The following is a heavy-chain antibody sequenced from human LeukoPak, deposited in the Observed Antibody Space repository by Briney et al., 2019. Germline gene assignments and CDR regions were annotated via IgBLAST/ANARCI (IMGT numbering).Heavy chain of an antibody. Sequence: GGSLRLSCAASGYTVSSNYINWVRQAPGKGLESVSVIYSGGSTYYADSVKGRFTISRDNSKNTLYLQMNSLRAEDTAVYYCARGVGPGNAFDIWGQGTMVTVSS. CDR2: IYSGGST. J-gene: IGHJ3*02. CDR3: ARGVGPGNAFDI. V-gene: IGHV3-53*01. CDR1: GYTVSSNY. D-gene: IGHD1-26*01.